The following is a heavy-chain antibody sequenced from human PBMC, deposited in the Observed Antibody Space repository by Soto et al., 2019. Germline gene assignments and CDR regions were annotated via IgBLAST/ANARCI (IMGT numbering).Heavy chain of an antibody. V-gene: IGHV3-11*06. J-gene: IGHJ4*02. CDR2: ISPGSRYP. D-gene: IGHD3-22*01. Sequence: QVQLVESGGGLVPPGGSLRLSCAGSGFTFGDSYMSWIRQAPGKGLEWLSYISPGSRYPAYADSVKGRFTISRDNAKRSLYLQMMSLTAEDTAIYYCVRDGLDYYDTERLYFDKWGQGTLVTVSS. CDR3: VRDGLDYYDTERLYFDK. CDR1: GFTFGDSY.